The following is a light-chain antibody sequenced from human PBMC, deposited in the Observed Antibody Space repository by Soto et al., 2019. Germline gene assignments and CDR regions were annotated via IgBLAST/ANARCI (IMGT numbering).Light chain of an antibody. CDR2: DVS. V-gene: IGLV2-14*01. CDR1: SSDVGGYNY. Sequence: QSVLTQPASVSASPGQSIAISCTGSSSDVGGYNYVSWYQQHPGKAPKLMIYDVSNRPSGVSNRFSGSKSGNTASLTISGLQAEDEADYYCGSYTSSTTYVFGAGTKVTVL. CDR3: GSYTSSTTYV. J-gene: IGLJ1*01.